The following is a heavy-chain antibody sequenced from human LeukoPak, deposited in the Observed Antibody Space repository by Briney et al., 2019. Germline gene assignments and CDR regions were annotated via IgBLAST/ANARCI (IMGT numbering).Heavy chain of an antibody. D-gene: IGHD4-23*01. CDR3: ARAPDYAGSYYFDY. Sequence: GGSLRLSCAASGFTFSSYNMNWVRQAPGKGLEWVAVIYYDTSNEYYADSVKGRFTISRDNSKNTAYLQMNSLRAEDTAVYYCARAPDYAGSYYFDYWGQGTLVTVSS. CDR2: IYYDTSNE. CDR1: GFTFSSYN. V-gene: IGHV3-33*08. J-gene: IGHJ4*02.